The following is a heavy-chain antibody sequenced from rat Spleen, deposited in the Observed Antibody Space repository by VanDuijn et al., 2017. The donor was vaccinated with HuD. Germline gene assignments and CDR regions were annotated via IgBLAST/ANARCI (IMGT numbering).Heavy chain of an antibody. CDR3: ARREQLGGYFDY. J-gene: IGHJ2*01. CDR1: GFTFSNYD. V-gene: IGHV5-7*01. Sequence: EVHLVESGGGLVQPGRSMKLSCTASGFTFSNYDMAWVRQAPKKGLEWVATIGYDGSNTNYRDSVKGRITISRDNAKSTLYLQMDSLRSEDTATYYCARREQLGGYFDYWGQGVMVTVSS. CDR2: IGYDGSNT. D-gene: IGHD1-10*01.